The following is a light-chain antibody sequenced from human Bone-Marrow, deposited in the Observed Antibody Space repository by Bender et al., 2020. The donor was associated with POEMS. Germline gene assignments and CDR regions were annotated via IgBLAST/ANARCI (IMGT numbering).Light chain of an antibody. CDR3: ATWHDSLNGWV. CDR1: SSNIVTNP. V-gene: IGLV1-44*01. J-gene: IGLJ3*02. CDR2: NTN. Sequence: QSVLTQPPSASGTPGQRVIISCSGSSSNIVTNPVNWYQHLPGTDPKVLIYNTNQRPSGVPDRFSGSKSGTSASLAISALQSEDEGDYYCATWHDSLNGWVFGGGTKLAVL.